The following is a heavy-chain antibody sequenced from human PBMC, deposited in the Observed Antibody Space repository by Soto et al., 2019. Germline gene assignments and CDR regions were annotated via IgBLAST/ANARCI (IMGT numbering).Heavy chain of an antibody. V-gene: IGHV3-23*01. CDR1: GFTFSSYA. CDR3: AKANSSSFRRSWFDP. Sequence: QAGGSLRLSCAASGFTFSSYAMSWVRQAPGKGLEWVSAISGSGGSTYYADSVKGRFTISRDNSKNTLYLQMNSLRAEDTAVYYCAKANSSSFRRSWFDPWGQGTLVTVSS. D-gene: IGHD6-13*01. J-gene: IGHJ5*02. CDR2: ISGSGGST.